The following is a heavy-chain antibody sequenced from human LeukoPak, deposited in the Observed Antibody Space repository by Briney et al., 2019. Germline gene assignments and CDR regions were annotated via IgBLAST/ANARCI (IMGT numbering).Heavy chain of an antibody. J-gene: IGHJ5*02. CDR2: IYTSGST. V-gene: IGHV4-61*02. Sequence: NPSETLSLTCTVSGGSISSGSYYWSWIRQPAGKGLEWIGRIYTSGSTNHNPSLKSRVTISVDTSKNQFSLKLSSVTAADTAVYYCARSPLGSGRLPPTLYSSSWYWFDPWGQGTLVTVSS. CDR1: GGSISSGSYY. D-gene: IGHD6-13*01. CDR3: ARSPLGSGRLPPTLYSSSWYWFDP.